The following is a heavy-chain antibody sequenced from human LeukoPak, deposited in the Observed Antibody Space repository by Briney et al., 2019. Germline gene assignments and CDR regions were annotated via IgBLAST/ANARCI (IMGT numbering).Heavy chain of an antibody. CDR1: GGSISSYY. CDR2: IYYSGST. J-gene: IGHJ4*02. D-gene: IGHD3-16*01. V-gene: IGHV4-59*01. Sequence: SETLSLTCTVSGGSISSYYWSWIRQPPGKGLEWIGYIYYSGSTNYNPSLKSRVTISVDTSKNQFSLKLSSVTAADTAVYYCARGFGWKGVYFDYWGQGTLVTVSS. CDR3: ARGFGWKGVYFDY.